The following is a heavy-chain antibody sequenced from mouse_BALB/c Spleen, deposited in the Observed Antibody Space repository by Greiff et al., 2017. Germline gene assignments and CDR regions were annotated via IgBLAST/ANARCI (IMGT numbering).Heavy chain of an antibody. Sequence: QVQLKESGPGLVAPSQSLSITCTVSGFSLTSYGVHWVRQPPGKGLEWLGVIWAGGSTNYNSALMSRLSISKDNSKSQVFLKMNSLQTDDTAMYYCARGDGWDVHAMDYWGQGTSVTVSS. CDR3: ARGDGWDVHAMDY. J-gene: IGHJ4*01. CDR2: IWAGGST. D-gene: IGHD4-1*01. CDR1: GFSLTSYG. V-gene: IGHV2-9*02.